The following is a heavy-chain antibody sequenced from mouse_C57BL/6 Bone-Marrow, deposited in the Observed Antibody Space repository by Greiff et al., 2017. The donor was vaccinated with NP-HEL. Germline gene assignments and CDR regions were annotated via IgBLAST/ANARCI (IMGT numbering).Heavy chain of an antibody. CDR1: GFPITSGYY. CDR3: AGDRSLRGYFDV. CDR2: ITHSGET. Sequence: VTLQESGPGLVKPSQSLFLTCSITGFPITSGYYWIWIRQSPGKPLEWMGYITHSGETFYNPSLQSPISITRETSKNQFFLQLNSVTTEDTAMYYCAGDRSLRGYFDVWGTGTTVTVSS. V-gene: IGHV12-3*01. J-gene: IGHJ1*03.